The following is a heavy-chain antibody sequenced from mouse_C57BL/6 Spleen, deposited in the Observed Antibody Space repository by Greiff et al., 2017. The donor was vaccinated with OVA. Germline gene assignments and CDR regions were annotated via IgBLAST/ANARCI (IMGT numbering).Heavy chain of an antibody. CDR1: GYTFTSYW. D-gene: IGHD2-5*01. V-gene: IGHV1-69*01. J-gene: IGHJ2*01. Sequence: QVQLQQPGAELVMPGASVKLSCKASGYTFTSYWMHWVKQRPGQGLEWIGEIDPSDSYTNYNQKFKGKSTLTVDKSSSTAYMQLSSLTSEDSAVYYCARGGYSKDYWGQGTTLTVSS. CDR3: ARGGYSKDY. CDR2: IDPSDSYT.